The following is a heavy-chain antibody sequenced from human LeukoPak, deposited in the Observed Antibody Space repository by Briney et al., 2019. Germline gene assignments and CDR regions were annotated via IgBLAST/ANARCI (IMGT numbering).Heavy chain of an antibody. D-gene: IGHD1-26*01. V-gene: IGHV3-53*01. CDR1: GFTVSNNY. Sequence: GGSLRLSCAASGFTVSNNYMSWVRQAPGKGLEWVSVLYSGGTAYYADSVEGRFTISRDCSKNTLFLQMNSLRAEDTAVYYCARDLYDGSYYPYAFDIWGQGTMVAVSS. J-gene: IGHJ3*02. CDR2: LYSGGTA. CDR3: ARDLYDGSYYPYAFDI.